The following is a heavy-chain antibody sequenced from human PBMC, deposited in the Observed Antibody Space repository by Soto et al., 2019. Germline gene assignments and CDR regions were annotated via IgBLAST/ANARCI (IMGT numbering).Heavy chain of an antibody. J-gene: IGHJ4*02. V-gene: IGHV6-1*01. CDR1: GDSVSSNSAA. D-gene: IGHD2-15*01. Sequence: PXXTLSLTCAISGDSVSSNSAAWNWLRQSPSRGLEWLGRTYYRSKWYNDYAVSVKSRITINPDTSRNLFSLQLNSVTPEDTAVYYCARMVGREADSWGQGTLVTVSS. CDR2: TYYRSKWYN. CDR3: ARMVGREADS.